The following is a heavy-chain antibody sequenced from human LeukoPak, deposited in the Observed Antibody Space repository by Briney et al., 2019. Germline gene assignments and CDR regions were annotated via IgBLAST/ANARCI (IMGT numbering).Heavy chain of an antibody. CDR3: ARGVLYGSGSYHYYYMDV. Sequence: ASVKVSCKASGGTFSSYAISWVRQAPGQGLEWMGGIIPIFGTANYAQKFQGRVTITTDESTSTAYMELSSLRSEDTAVYYRARGVLYGSGSYHYYYMDVWGKGTTVTVSS. CDR1: GGTFSSYA. V-gene: IGHV1-69*05. CDR2: IIPIFGTA. J-gene: IGHJ6*03. D-gene: IGHD3-10*01.